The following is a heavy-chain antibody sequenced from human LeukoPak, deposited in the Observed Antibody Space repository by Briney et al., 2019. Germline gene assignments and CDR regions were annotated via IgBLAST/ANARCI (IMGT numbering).Heavy chain of an antibody. V-gene: IGHV3-23*01. J-gene: IGHJ4*02. CDR2: IRGSGGST. Sequence: GGSLRLSCAASGYTLRSYAMSWVRHAPGKGLEWVSDIRGSGGSTYYTHSVKGRFTISRDNPKNTLYLQMNSLRAEDTAVYYCAKGIHTAVDYWGQGTLVTVSS. D-gene: IGHD2-2*02. CDR3: AKGIHTAVDY. CDR1: GYTLRSYA.